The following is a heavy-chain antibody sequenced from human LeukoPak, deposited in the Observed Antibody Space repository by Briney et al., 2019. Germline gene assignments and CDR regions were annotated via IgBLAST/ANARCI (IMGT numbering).Heavy chain of an antibody. CDR3: ARGLSGYDSKRYYYYMDV. CDR1: GFTFSSYS. CDR2: ISSSCSTI. D-gene: IGHD5-12*01. J-gene: IGHJ6*03. V-gene: IGHV3-48*04. Sequence: PGGSLRLSCAASGFTFSSYSMNWVRQAPGKGLEWVSYISSSCSTIYYADSVKGRFTISRDNAKNSLYLQMNSLRAEDTAVYYCARGLSGYDSKRYYYYMDVWGKGTTVTVSS.